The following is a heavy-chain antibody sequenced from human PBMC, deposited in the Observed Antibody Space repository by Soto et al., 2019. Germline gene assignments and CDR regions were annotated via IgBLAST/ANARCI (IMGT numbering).Heavy chain of an antibody. Sequence: LRLSCSASGFIFSESTIYWVRQVPGKGLEAISAVSTSGRSTYYADSVKDRFTISRDNSKNTLFLQMGSLRPEDTAIYYCVKQAHGLDGVAFDYWGQGTQVTVSS. CDR1: GFIFSEST. D-gene: IGHD2-15*01. CDR2: VSTSGRST. CDR3: VKQAHGLDGVAFDY. V-gene: IGHV3-64D*06. J-gene: IGHJ4*02.